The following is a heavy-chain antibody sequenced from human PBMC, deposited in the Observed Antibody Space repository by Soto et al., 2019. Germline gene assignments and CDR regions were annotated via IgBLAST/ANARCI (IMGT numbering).Heavy chain of an antibody. CDR2: IYYSGST. CDR1: GGSVSSGSYY. V-gene: IGHV4-61*01. CDR3: ARGPYSSGWPAFYYYYGMDV. D-gene: IGHD6-19*01. J-gene: IGHJ6*02. Sequence: LSLTCTVSGGSVSSGSYYWSWIRQPPGKGLEWIGYIYYSGSTSYNPSLKSRVTISVDTSKNQFSLKLSSVTAADTAVYYCARGPYSSGWPAFYYYYGMDVWGQGTTVTVSS.